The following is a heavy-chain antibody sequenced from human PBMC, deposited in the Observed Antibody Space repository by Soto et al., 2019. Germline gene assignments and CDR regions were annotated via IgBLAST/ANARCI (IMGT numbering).Heavy chain of an antibody. Sequence: SETLSLTCAVYGGSFSGYYWTWIRQPPGTGLEWIGEINHSGSTNYNPSFRSQVTISADKSINTAFLQWSSLKASDTAMYYCARLPGPNHRQFYFDSWGQGTLVTVSS. D-gene: IGHD7-27*01. V-gene: IGHV4-34*01. CDR3: ARLPGPNHRQFYFDS. CDR2: INHSGST. J-gene: IGHJ4*02. CDR1: GGSFSGYY.